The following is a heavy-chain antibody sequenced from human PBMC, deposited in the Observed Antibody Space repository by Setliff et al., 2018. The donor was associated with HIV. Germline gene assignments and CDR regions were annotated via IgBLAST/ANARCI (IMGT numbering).Heavy chain of an antibody. Sequence: SETLSLTCTVSGDSINSGTYYWSWIRQPAGKGLEWIGRLHPSGDTNYNPSLKSRVTMSIDTSKNQFSLKLSSVTAADTAVYYCARDNSYYYGSGSHYWYGMDVWGQGTTVTVS. CDR2: LHPSGDT. D-gene: IGHD3-10*01. CDR1: GDSINSGTYY. CDR3: ARDNSYYYGSGSHYWYGMDV. V-gene: IGHV4-61*02. J-gene: IGHJ6*01.